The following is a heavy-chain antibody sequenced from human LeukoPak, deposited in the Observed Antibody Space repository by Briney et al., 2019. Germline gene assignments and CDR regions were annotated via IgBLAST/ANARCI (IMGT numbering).Heavy chain of an antibody. J-gene: IGHJ1*01. CDR3: ARDCSSTSCYKH. D-gene: IGHD2-2*02. Sequence: ASVKVSCKASGYTFTGYYMHWVRQAPGQGLEWMGWINPNSGGTNYVQKFQGRVTMTRDTSISTAYMELSRLRSDDTAVYYCARDCSSTSCYKHWGQGTLVTVSS. V-gene: IGHV1-2*02. CDR1: GYTFTGYY. CDR2: INPNSGGT.